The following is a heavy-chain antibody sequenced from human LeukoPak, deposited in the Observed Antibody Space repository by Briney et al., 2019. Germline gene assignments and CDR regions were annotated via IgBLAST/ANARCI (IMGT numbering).Heavy chain of an antibody. CDR2: INTDGSST. J-gene: IGHJ4*02. CDR3: ARGYDSRGYYPDY. Sequence: GGSLRLSCAASGFTFSSYWMHWVRQAPGKGLLWVSRINTDGSSTYYADSVKGRFTISRDNAKNSLYLQMNSLRAEDTAVYFCARGYDSRGYYPDYWGQGTLVTVSS. V-gene: IGHV3-74*01. CDR1: GFTFSSYW. D-gene: IGHD3-22*01.